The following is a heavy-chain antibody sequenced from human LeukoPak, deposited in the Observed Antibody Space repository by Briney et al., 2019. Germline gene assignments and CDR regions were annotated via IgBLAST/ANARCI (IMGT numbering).Heavy chain of an antibody. CDR2: IRHDGSNE. CDR1: GFAFSTYG. D-gene: IGHD3/OR15-3a*01. J-gene: IGHJ5*02. V-gene: IGHV3-30*02. CDR3: VSFWLLYDNWFDP. Sequence: GGSLRLSCAASGFAFSTYGMHWVRQAPGKGLEWVAFIRHDGSNEHYADSVKGRFTISRDNSKNTLYLHMDSLRAEDTAVYYCVSFWLLYDNWFDPWGQGTLVTVSS.